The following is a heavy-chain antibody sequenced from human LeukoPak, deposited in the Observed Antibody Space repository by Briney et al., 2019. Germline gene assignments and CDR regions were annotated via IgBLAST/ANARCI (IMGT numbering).Heavy chain of an antibody. V-gene: IGHV4-39*01. CDR3: ARFVDFTVTTLGYYMDV. CDR2: SYYSGRT. J-gene: IGHJ6*03. D-gene: IGHD4-17*01. Sequence: SETLPLTCTVSGGSISSSNYYWGWIRQPPGKGLEWIGSSYYSGRTYYSPSLKSRVTISVDTSKNQFSLKLSSVTAADTAVYYCARFVDFTVTTLGYYMDVWGKGTTVTVSS. CDR1: GGSISSSNYY.